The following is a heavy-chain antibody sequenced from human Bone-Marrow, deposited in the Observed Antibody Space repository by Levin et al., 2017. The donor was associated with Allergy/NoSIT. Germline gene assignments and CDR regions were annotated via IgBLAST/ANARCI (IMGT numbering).Heavy chain of an antibody. CDR3: ARQYYDILTGYLGWFDP. D-gene: IGHD3-9*01. J-gene: IGHJ5*02. CDR1: GGSISSSSYY. Sequence: SQTLSLTCTVSGGSISSSSYYWGWIRQPPGKGLEWIGSIYYSGSTYYNPSLKSRVTISVDTSKNQFSLKLSSVTAADTAVYYCARQYYDILTGYLGWFDPWGQGTLVTVSS. V-gene: IGHV4-39*01. CDR2: IYYSGST.